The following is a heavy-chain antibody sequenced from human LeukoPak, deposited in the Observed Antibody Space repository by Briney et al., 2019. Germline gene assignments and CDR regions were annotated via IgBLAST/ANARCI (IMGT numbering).Heavy chain of an antibody. V-gene: IGHV3-11*06. D-gene: IGHD3-16*01. J-gene: IGHJ4*02. CDR1: GFTFSDYY. CDR3: ARVGGGYYFDY. CDR2: ISSSSSYT. Sequence: GGSLRLSCAASGFTFSDYYMSWIRQAPGKGLEWVSYISSSSSYTNYADSVKGRFTISRDNAKNSLYPQMNSLRAEDTAVYYCARVGGGYYFDYWGQGTLVTVSS.